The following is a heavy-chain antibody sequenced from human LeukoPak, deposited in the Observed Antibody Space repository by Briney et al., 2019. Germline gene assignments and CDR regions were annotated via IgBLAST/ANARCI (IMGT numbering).Heavy chain of an antibody. CDR1: GGTFSINA. J-gene: IGHJ4*02. Sequence: SVKVSCRASGGTFSINAISWGRQAPGQGLEWMGGTIPIVGTANYAQKFQGRVTITTDESTSTAYMELSSLRSEDTAVYYCARGIGATVDAYYFDYWGQGTLVTVSS. CDR3: ARGIGATVDAYYFDY. V-gene: IGHV1-69*05. D-gene: IGHD4-23*01. CDR2: TIPIVGTA.